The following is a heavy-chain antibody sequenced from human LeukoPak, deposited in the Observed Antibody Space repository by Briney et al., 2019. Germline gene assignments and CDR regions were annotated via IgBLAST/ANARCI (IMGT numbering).Heavy chain of an antibody. V-gene: IGHV3-30-3*01. D-gene: IGHD2-8*01. Sequence: PGRSLRLSCAASGFTFSSYAMPWVRQAPGKGLEWVAVISYDGSNKYYADSVKGRFTISRDNSKNTLYLQMNSLRAEDTAVYYCAREMGIVLMVYGFDYWGQGTLVTVSS. CDR3: AREMGIVLMVYGFDY. CDR1: GFTFSSYA. J-gene: IGHJ4*02. CDR2: ISYDGSNK.